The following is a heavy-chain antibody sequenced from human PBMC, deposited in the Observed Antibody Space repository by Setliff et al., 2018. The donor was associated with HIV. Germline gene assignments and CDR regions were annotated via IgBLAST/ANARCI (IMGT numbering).Heavy chain of an antibody. CDR2: IYHSGST. CDR1: GGSINGSNW. Sequence: SETLSLTCAVSGGSINGSNWWSWVRQPPGKGLEWIGEIYHSGSTNYNPSLKSRVTISVDKSNNQFSLKMNYVTAADAALYYCATVTMVRLIGVYHMDVWGKRTPVT. CDR3: ATVTMVRLIGVYHMDV. V-gene: IGHV4-4*02. J-gene: IGHJ6*03. D-gene: IGHD3-10*01.